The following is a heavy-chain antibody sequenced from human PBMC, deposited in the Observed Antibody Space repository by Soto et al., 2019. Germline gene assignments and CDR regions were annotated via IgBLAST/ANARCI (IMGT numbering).Heavy chain of an antibody. J-gene: IGHJ4*02. CDR3: AGDWNGDKYFDY. CDR2: IFGGGNT. D-gene: IGHD4-17*01. CDR1: EFNVTHGH. Sequence: ELQLVESGGGLIQPGGSLRLACAASEFNVTHGHMNWVRQAPGKGLEWVSVIFGGGNTKYGDSVRGRFTISRDTSKNTVYLQMNSLRAEDTAVYYCAGDWNGDKYFDYWDQGTLVTVSS. V-gene: IGHV3-53*01.